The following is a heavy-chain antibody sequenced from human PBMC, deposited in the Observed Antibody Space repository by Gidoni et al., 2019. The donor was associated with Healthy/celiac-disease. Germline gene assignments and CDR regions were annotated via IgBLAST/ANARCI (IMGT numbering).Heavy chain of an antibody. CDR2: IYYSGST. CDR1: GGSISSSSYY. CDR3: ARHRGVFDDYGDRGGYWYFDL. V-gene: IGHV4-39*01. D-gene: IGHD4-17*01. Sequence: QLQLQESGPGLVKPSETLSLTCTVSGGSISSSSYYWGWIRQPPGKGLEWIGSIYYSGSTYYNPSLKSRVTISVDTSKNQFSLKLSSVTAADTAVYYCARHRGVFDDYGDRGGYWYFDLWGRGTLVTVSS. J-gene: IGHJ2*01.